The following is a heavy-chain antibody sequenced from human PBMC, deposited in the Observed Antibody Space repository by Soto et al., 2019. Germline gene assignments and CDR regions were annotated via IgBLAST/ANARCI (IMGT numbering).Heavy chain of an antibody. CDR1: GGSFIGYY. D-gene: IGHD3-3*01. J-gene: IGHJ5*02. Sequence: QVQLQQWGAGLLNPSETVSLTCAVYGGSFIGYYGTWIRQPPGKGLELIGEINHSGSTNYNPSLKSRVTLSADTSKNQFSLRLSSVKAADTAVYYCATLGHYDFWSGFRKGNWFAPWGQGTLVTVAS. CDR3: ATLGHYDFWSGFRKGNWFAP. CDR2: INHSGST. V-gene: IGHV4-34*01.